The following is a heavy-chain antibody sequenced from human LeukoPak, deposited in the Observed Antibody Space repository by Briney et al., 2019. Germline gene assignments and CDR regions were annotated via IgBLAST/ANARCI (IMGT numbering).Heavy chain of an antibody. V-gene: IGHV5-51*01. J-gene: IGHJ4*02. CDR3: ARQPLGTDY. CDR2: IYPGDSDT. Sequence: LEWMGIIYPGDSDTRYSPSFQGQVTISADKSISTAYLQWSSLKASDTAMYYCARQPLGTDYWGQGTLVTVSS.